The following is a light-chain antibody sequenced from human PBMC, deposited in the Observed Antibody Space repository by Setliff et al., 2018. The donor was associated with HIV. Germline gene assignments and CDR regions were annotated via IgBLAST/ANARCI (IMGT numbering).Light chain of an antibody. V-gene: IGLV2-11*01. Sequence: QSVLTQPRSVSGSPGQSVTIACTGTSSDVGSSNYVYWDHQHPGKAPKLMIYDVTKRPSGVPDRFSGSKSGNTASLTISGLQAEDEADYYCCSYAGSYTPVIFGGGTKVTVL. CDR1: SSDVGSSNY. CDR3: CSYAGSYTPVI. CDR2: DVT. J-gene: IGLJ2*01.